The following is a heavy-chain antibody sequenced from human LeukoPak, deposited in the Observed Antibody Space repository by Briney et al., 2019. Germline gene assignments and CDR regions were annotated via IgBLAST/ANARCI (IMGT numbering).Heavy chain of an antibody. CDR3: ATDHYYDSKLDP. J-gene: IGHJ5*02. Sequence: PSETLSLTCTVSGGSISSGTYYWTWIRQPAGKGLEWIGRIYGNGNTNYNPSPKSRVTISVDTSKNQFSLKLSSVTAADTAMYYCATDHYYDSKLDPWGQGTLVTVSS. CDR2: IYGNGNT. D-gene: IGHD3-22*01. CDR1: GGSISSGTYY. V-gene: IGHV4-61*02.